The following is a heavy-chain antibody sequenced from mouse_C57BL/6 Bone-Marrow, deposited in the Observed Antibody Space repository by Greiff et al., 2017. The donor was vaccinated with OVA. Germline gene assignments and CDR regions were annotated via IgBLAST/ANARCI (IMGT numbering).Heavy chain of an antibody. Sequence: VHLVESGAELARPGASVKMSCKASGYTFTSYTMHWVKQRPGQGLEWIGYINPSSGYTKYNQKFKDKATLTADKSSSTAYMQLSSLTSEDSAVYYCARDGSSYVPAWFAYWGQGTLVTVSA. D-gene: IGHD1-1*01. CDR1: GYTFTSYT. CDR3: ARDGSSYVPAWFAY. V-gene: IGHV1-4*01. J-gene: IGHJ3*01. CDR2: INPSSGYT.